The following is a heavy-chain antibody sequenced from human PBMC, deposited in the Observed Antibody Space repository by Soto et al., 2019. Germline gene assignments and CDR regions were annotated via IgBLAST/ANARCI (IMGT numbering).Heavy chain of an antibody. D-gene: IGHD6-19*01. CDR3: AQDSPYGSGWYFSD. Sequence: QVQLVESGGGVVQPGRSLRLSCAASGFTFSTYGMHWVRQAPGKGLEWVAVICSDGTNKYDADSVKGRFTISRDNSKNTVYLQMNSLRAEATAVYYCAQDSPYGSGWYFSDWGQGTLVTVSS. J-gene: IGHJ4*02. CDR2: ICSDGTNK. V-gene: IGHV3-30*18. CDR1: GFTFSTYG.